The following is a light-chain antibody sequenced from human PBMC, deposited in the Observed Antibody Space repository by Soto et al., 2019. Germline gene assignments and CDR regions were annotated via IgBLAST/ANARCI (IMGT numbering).Light chain of an antibody. CDR2: DAS. V-gene: IGKV3-11*01. Sequence: EIVITHSPVTLSFSPAERATLSCRASQSVSSYLAWYQQKPGQAPRLLIYDASNRATGIPARFSGSGSGTDFTLTISSLEPEDFAVYYCQQRSNWPPITFGQGTRLEIK. CDR3: QQRSNWPPIT. J-gene: IGKJ5*01. CDR1: QSVSSY.